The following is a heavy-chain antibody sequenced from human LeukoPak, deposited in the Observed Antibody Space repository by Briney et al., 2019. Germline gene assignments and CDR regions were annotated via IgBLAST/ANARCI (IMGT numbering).Heavy chain of an antibody. V-gene: IGHV4-39*01. Sequence: PSETLSRTCTVSGGSISSGTYYWGWIRQPPGKGLEWIGSMYYSGSTYHNPSLKSRVTISVDTSNNQLSLKLSSVTAADTAVYYCARLDYGASAFDIWGQGTMVTVS. J-gene: IGHJ3*02. CDR3: ARLDYGASAFDI. CDR2: MYYSGST. D-gene: IGHD4-17*01. CDR1: GGSISSGTYY.